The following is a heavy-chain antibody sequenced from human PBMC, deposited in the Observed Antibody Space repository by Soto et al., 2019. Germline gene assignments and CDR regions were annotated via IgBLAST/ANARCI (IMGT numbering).Heavy chain of an antibody. J-gene: IGHJ4*02. CDR1: GFTLSSYA. Sequence: GGSLRLSCAASGFTLSSYAMSWVRQAPGKGLEWVSAITGSDGNTYYADSVKGRFTISRDNSKNTLYLQMNSLRADDTAVYYCAKTVSTTWAFDYWGQGTLVTVSS. CDR3: AKTVSTTWAFDY. CDR2: ITGSDGNT. D-gene: IGHD2-2*01. V-gene: IGHV3-23*01.